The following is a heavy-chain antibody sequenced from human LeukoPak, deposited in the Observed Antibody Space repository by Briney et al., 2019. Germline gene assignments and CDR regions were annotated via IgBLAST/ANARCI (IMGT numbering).Heavy chain of an antibody. CDR2: VYSSGST. J-gene: IGHJ4*02. Sequence: SETLSLTCTVSGGSISSYYWSWIRQPPGKGLEWIGYVYSSGSTNYNPSLKSRVTISLETSKNQFSLKLSSVTAADTAVYYCAGSTSIRTFPTFDYWGQGTLDRVSS. V-gene: IGHV4-59*01. CDR3: AGSTSIRTFPTFDY. CDR1: GGSISSYY. D-gene: IGHD1-26*01.